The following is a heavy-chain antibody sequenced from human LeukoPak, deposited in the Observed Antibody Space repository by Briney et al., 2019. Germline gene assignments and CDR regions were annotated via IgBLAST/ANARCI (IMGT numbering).Heavy chain of an antibody. CDR3: AKNGGLYYYDSSGPIYYYYYMDV. CDR1: GFTFMNYA. J-gene: IGHJ6*03. CDR2: ISGSGRSA. D-gene: IGHD3-22*01. V-gene: IGHV3-23*01. Sequence: PGGSLRLSCAASGFTFMNYAMNWVRQAPGKGLQWVSAISGSGRSAYYADSVKGRFTISRDNSKNTLYLQMNSLRAEDTAVYYCAKNGGLYYYDSSGPIYYYYYMDVWGKGTTVTISS.